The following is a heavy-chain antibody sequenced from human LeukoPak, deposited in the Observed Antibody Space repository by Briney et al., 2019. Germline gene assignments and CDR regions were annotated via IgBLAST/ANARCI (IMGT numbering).Heavy chain of an antibody. J-gene: IGHJ5*02. CDR2: INPKSGGT. V-gene: IGHV1-2*02. Sequence: GASVKVSCKASGYTFTDYYIHWVRQAPGEGLEWMGWINPKSGGTNYAQKYQGRVTLTRDTSISTVYMQLSRLRSDDTAVYYCATWASIWFDPWGQGTLVTVSS. D-gene: IGHD4-11*01. CDR1: GYTFTDYY. CDR3: ATWASIWFDP.